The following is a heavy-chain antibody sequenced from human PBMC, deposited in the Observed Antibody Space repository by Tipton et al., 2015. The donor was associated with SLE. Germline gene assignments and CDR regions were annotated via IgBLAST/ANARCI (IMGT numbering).Heavy chain of an antibody. CDR2: IYYSGST. J-gene: IGHJ4*02. V-gene: IGHV4-59*01. Sequence: LRLSCTVSGGSISSYYWSWIRQPPGKGLEWIGYIYYSGSTNYNPSLKSRVTISVDTPKNQFSLKLSSVTAADTAVYYCARGGSSLPFDYWGQGTLVTVSS. CDR1: GGSISSYY. D-gene: IGHD3-16*01. CDR3: ARGGSSLPFDY.